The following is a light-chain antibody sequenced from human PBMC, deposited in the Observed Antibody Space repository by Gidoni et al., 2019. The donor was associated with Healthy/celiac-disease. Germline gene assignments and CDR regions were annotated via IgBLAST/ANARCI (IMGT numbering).Light chain of an antibody. CDR1: QSVSSSY. CDR2: GAS. Sequence: EIVLTQSPGTLSLSPQERATLSCRASQSVSSSYLDSYQQKPGQAPRLLIYGASTRATGTPARFIGGGSATDFILTTISLEPEDFSVYYCQQYGSSPLCSFGQGTKLEIK. CDR3: QQYGSSPLCS. V-gene: IGKV3-20*01. J-gene: IGKJ2*04.